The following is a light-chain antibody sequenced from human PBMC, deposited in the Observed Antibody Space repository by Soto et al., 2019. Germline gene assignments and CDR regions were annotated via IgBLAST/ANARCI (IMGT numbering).Light chain of an antibody. CDR2: DAS. V-gene: IGKV3-15*01. J-gene: IGKJ1*01. CDR1: QSIRSN. Sequence: IVMTQSPPTLSLSPGERPALSYMPRQSIRSNLAWYQQKPGQAPRLLIYDASTRATGIPSRFSGSGSGTEFTLTVSSLKSEDFAVYYCQQYDNWPRTFGQGTKVDIK. CDR3: QQYDNWPRT.